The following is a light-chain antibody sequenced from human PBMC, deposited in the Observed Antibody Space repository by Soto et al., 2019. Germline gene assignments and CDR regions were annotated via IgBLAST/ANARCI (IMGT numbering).Light chain of an antibody. Sequence: DIQMTQSPSSLSASVGDRVTITCRASQSINTYLNWYQQKPGKAPKLLIYAAYTLQSGVPSRFSGSASGTDFTLTISSLQPEDFATYYCQQSYSTPPLTFGGGTKVEIK. J-gene: IGKJ4*01. CDR1: QSINTY. CDR3: QQSYSTPPLT. V-gene: IGKV1-39*01. CDR2: AAY.